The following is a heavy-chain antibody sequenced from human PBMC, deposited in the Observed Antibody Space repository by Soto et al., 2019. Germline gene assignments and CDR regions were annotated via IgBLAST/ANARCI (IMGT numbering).Heavy chain of an antibody. Sequence: GGSLRLSCAASGFTFSSYWMSWVRQAPWKGLEWVANIKQDGSEKYYVDSVKGRFTISRDNAKNSLYLQMNSLRAEDTAVYYCARDGPYYDYIWGSYRWGAFDIWGQGTMVTVSS. V-gene: IGHV3-7*01. CDR2: IKQDGSEK. CDR1: GFTFSSYW. D-gene: IGHD3-16*02. J-gene: IGHJ3*02. CDR3: ARDGPYYDYIWGSYRWGAFDI.